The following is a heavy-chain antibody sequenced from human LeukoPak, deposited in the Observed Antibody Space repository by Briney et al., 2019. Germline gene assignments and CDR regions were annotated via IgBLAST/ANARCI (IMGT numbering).Heavy chain of an antibody. CDR3: ARVSSGGSFYYFGY. CDR2: TNWNGGST. Sequence: GGSLRLSCAASGFTFDDYGMSWVRQVPGKGLEWVSGTNWNGGSTGYADSVKGRFTISRDNAKKSLYLQMNSLRAEDTALYHCARVSSGGSFYYFGYWGQGTLVTVSS. CDR1: GFTFDDYG. D-gene: IGHD6-19*01. V-gene: IGHV3-20*01. J-gene: IGHJ4*02.